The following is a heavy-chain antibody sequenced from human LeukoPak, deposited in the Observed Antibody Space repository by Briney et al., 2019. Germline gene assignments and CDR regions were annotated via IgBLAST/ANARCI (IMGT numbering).Heavy chain of an antibody. CDR2: IYHSGST. V-gene: IGHV4-34*01. CDR3: ARHYGP. D-gene: IGHD3-16*01. J-gene: IGHJ5*02. Sequence: SETLSLTCAVYGGSFSGYYWSWIRQPPGKGLEWIGSIYHSGSTYYNPSLKSRVIISVDTSRNQFSLNLSSVTAADTAVYYCARHYGPWGQGTLVAVSS. CDR1: GGSFSGYY.